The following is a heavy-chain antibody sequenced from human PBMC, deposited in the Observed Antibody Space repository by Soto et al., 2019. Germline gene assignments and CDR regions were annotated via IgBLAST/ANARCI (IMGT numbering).Heavy chain of an antibody. D-gene: IGHD4-17*01. CDR3: ARATTVTTYSHYGMDV. Sequence: GESLKISCKGSGYSFTSYWISWVRQMPGQGLDLKRRIDPSDSYTNYSPSFQGHVTISADKSISTAYLQWGSLKASDATMYYCARATTVTTYSHYGMDVWGQGTTVTVSS. J-gene: IGHJ6*02. V-gene: IGHV5-10-1*01. CDR2: IDPSDSYT. CDR1: GYSFTSYW.